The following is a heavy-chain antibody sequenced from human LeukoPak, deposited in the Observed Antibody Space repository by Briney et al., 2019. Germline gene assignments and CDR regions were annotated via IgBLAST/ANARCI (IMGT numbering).Heavy chain of an antibody. Sequence: ASVKVSCKASGYTFTGYYMHWVRQAPGQGLEWMGWINPNSGGTNYAQKFQGRVTMTRDTSTSTVYMELSSLRSEDTAVYYCASATTGTVGLDYWGQGTLVTVSS. CDR2: INPNSGGT. J-gene: IGHJ4*02. D-gene: IGHD1-1*01. CDR1: GYTFTGYY. V-gene: IGHV1-2*02. CDR3: ASATTGTVGLDY.